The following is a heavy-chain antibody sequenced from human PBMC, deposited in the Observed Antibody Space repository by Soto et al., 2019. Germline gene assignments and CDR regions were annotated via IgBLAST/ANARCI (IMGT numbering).Heavy chain of an antibody. CDR3: AGGGVRGVITRTRDYYGMDV. D-gene: IGHD3-10*01. V-gene: IGHV5-51*01. Sequence: LGESLKVSCKCSGYSFTSYWIGWVLQMPGKGLEWMGIIYPGDSDTRYSPSFQGQVTISADKSISTAYLQWSSLKASDTAMYYCAGGGVRGVITRTRDYYGMDVWGQGTTVTVSS. J-gene: IGHJ6*02. CDR1: GYSFTSYW. CDR2: IYPGDSDT.